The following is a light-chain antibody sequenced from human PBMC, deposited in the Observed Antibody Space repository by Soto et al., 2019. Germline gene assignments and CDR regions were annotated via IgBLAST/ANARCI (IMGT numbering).Light chain of an antibody. CDR1: QSLSGNY. V-gene: IGKV3-20*01. CDR3: LQDGNSPWT. Sequence: EIVLTQSPGTLSLSPGERVTLSCRASQSLSGNYLAWYQQKPGQAPKFLIYGASNRATDIPDRFSGGGSGTDFALTINRLQPEDFAVYYCLQDGNSPWTFGQGTRVEVK. CDR2: GAS. J-gene: IGKJ5*01.